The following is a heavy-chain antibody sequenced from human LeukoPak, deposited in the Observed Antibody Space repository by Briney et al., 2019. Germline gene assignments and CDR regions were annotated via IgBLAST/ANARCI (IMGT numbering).Heavy chain of an antibody. V-gene: IGHV4-34*01. CDR1: GESFSGYY. CDR3: ARGNSENIRYCSSTSCYKADYNWFDP. CDR2: INHSGST. Sequence: SETLSLTCAVYGESFSGYYWTWIRQSPGKGLQWIGEINHSGSTNYNPSLKSRVTISVDTSKNQFSLKLSSVTAADTAVYYCARGNSENIRYCSSTSCYKADYNWFDPWGQGTPVTVSS. D-gene: IGHD2-2*02. J-gene: IGHJ5*02.